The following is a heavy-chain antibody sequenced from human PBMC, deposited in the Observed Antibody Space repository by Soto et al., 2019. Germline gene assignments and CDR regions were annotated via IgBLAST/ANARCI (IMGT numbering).Heavy chain of an antibody. V-gene: IGHV4-34*01. Sequence: QVQLQQWGAGLLKPSETLSLTCAVYGGSFSGHSWTWIRQSPGKGLEWMGDINHSGRVNYSPSLKSRVTISLDTSKNQFSLTLGAVTAADTAMYDCSTRAYDTNGYYRFDPWGQGTLVTVSS. CDR1: GGSFSGHS. CDR3: STRAYDTNGYYRFDP. CDR2: INHSGRV. D-gene: IGHD3-22*01. J-gene: IGHJ5*01.